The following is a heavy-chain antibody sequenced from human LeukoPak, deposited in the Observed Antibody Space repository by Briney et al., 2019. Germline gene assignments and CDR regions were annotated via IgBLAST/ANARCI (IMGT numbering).Heavy chain of an antibody. D-gene: IGHD6-6*01. CDR2: ISGSATEP. CDR3: AKAQHVYTNSPFDY. V-gene: IGHV3-23*01. J-gene: IGHJ4*02. Sequence: PGGSLRLSCAASGFRFNNYAMSWVRQAPGKGLEWVSSISGSATEPHYADSVGGRFTISRDNSRNTLYLHMNSLRAEDTAVYYCAKAQHVYTNSPFDYWGQGTVVTVSS. CDR1: GFRFNNYA.